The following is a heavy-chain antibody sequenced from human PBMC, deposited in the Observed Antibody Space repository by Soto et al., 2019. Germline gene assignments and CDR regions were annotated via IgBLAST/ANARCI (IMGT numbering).Heavy chain of an antibody. CDR2: ISCCGGST. CDR3: AKADGEQWLIHHLDN. CDR1: GFNFKKFA. D-gene: IGHD6-19*01. Sequence: GGSLRLSCEASGFNFKKFAMGWVRQAPGEGLEWVSGISCCGGSTFYADSVKGRFSLARDDSKNTLSLQLNSLRVEDTAHYYCAKADGEQWLIHHLDNWGQGTQVTVSS. J-gene: IGHJ1*01. V-gene: IGHV3-23*01.